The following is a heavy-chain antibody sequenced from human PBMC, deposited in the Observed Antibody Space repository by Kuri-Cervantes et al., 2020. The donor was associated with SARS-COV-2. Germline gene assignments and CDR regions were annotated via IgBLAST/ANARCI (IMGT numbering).Heavy chain of an antibody. V-gene: IGHV3-15*07. CDR1: GLTVFSHAW. D-gene: IGHD3-10*01. CDR3: AREDSGTNDAFDF. Sequence: GGSLRLSCAVSGLTVFSHAWINWVRQPPGRGLEWVGRIIRGGTTDYAAPVKDRFIISRDDSKNTFYLQMNSLKTEDMAVYYCAREDSGTNDAFDFWGQGATVTVSS. CDR2: IIRGGTT. J-gene: IGHJ3*01.